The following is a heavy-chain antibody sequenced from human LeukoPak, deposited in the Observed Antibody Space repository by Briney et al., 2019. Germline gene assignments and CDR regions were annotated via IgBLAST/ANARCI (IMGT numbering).Heavy chain of an antibody. CDR2: IYYSGST. J-gene: IGHJ1*01. CDR3: ARSIVGAGDFQH. V-gene: IGHV4-39*01. D-gene: IGHD1-26*01. Sequence: GSLRLSCAASGFTFSSHAMSWIRQPPGKGLEWIGSIYYSGSTYYNPSLKSRVTISVDTSKNQFSLKLSSVTAADTAVYYCARSIVGAGDFQHWGQGTLVTVSS. CDR1: GFTFSSHA.